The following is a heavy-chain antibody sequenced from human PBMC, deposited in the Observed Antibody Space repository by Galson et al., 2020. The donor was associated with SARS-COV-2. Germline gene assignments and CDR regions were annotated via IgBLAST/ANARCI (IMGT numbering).Heavy chain of an antibody. D-gene: IGHD3-9*01. CDR2: INPKRCGT. V-gene: IGHV1-2*02. CDR1: GYTYTDYY. CDR3: ARLRYYVVFTGYIVDV. Sequence: ASVKVSCKAPGYTYTDYYIHWVRQAPGQGLEWMGWINPKRCGTNYAQKLEGRVTMTRDTSITTAYMELSRLSADDTAVYYCARLRYYVVFTGYIVDVWGQGTMVTVSS. J-gene: IGHJ6*02.